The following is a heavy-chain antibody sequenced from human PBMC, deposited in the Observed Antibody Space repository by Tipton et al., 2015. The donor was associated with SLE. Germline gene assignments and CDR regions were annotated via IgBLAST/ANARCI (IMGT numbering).Heavy chain of an antibody. CDR2: INPNSGGT. D-gene: IGHD3-3*01. J-gene: IGHJ5*02. CDR1: GYTFTGYY. Sequence: QLVQSGAEVKKPGASVKVSCKASGYTFTGYYMHWVRQAPGQGLEWMGWINPNSGGTNYAQKFQGRVTMTRDTSISTAYMELSRLRSDDTAVYYCARDLGYDFWSGYYSSWFDPWGQGTLVTVSS. V-gene: IGHV1-2*02. CDR3: ARDLGYDFWSGYYSSWFDP.